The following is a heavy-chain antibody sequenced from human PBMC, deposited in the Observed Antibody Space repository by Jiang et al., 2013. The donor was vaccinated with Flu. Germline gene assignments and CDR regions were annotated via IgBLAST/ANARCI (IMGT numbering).Heavy chain of an antibody. J-gene: IGHJ4*02. CDR2: YTGST. Sequence: YTGSTSYNPSLKSRVTISVDTSKNQFSLKLSSVTAADTAVYYCARERRLAEGYYFDVLGPGNPGHRLL. CDR3: ARERRLAEGYYFDV. V-gene: IGHV4-31*02.